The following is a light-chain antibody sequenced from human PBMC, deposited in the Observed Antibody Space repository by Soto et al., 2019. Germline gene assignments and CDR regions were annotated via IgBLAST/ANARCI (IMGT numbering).Light chain of an antibody. CDR1: QSVSSSY. CDR3: QQYGSSPPHT. Sequence: EIVLTQSPGTQSLSPGKRATLSFRASQSVSSSYLACYQQKPGQATRLLIYGASSRANGIPDRFSGSGSGTDFTLTIRRLEPEDFSAYYCQQYGSSPPHTFGGGTKVDIK. J-gene: IGKJ4*01. V-gene: IGKV3-20*01. CDR2: GAS.